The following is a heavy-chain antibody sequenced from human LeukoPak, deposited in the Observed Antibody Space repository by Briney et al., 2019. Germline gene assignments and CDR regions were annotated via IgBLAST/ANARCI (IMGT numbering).Heavy chain of an antibody. D-gene: IGHD1-26*01. V-gene: IGHV3-30*03. CDR2: ILYDGSNT. CDR1: GFTFTSYG. Sequence: GRSLRLSCAASGFTFTSYGMHWVRQAPGKGLEWVAVILYDGSNTYYADSLKGGFTISRDNSKNAVYLQRNSLRAEDTAVYYSARRGPSGSYYRMVYYFDYWGQGTLVTVSS. J-gene: IGHJ4*02. CDR3: ARRGPSGSYYRMVYYFDY.